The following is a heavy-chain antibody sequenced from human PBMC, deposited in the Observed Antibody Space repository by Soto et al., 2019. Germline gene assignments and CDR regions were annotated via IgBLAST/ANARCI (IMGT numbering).Heavy chain of an antibody. J-gene: IGHJ3*02. CDR2: ISSSSSTI. CDR3: ARGGYYYDSSGYPPMMGDI. V-gene: IGHV3-48*01. D-gene: IGHD3-22*01. CDR1: GCTFSSYS. Sequence: EVQLVESGGGLVQPGGSLRLSCAASGCTFSSYSMNWVRQAPGKGLEWVSYISSSSSTIYYADSVKGRFTISRDNAKNSLYLQMNSLRAEDTAVYYCARGGYYYDSSGYPPMMGDIWGQGTMVTVSS.